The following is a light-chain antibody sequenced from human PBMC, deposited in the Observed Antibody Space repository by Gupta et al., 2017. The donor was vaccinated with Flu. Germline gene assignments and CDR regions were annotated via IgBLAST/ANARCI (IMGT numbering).Light chain of an antibody. Sequence: DIQMTQSPSSLSASVGDRVTITCRASQSISSYLNWYQQKPVKAPKLLIYAASSLQSGGPSRFSGSGSATDFTLTSSRRQTEDFANYYVQQSYSTHLFGGGTKVEIK. CDR1: QSISSY. CDR3: QQSYSTHL. CDR2: AAS. J-gene: IGKJ4*02. V-gene: IGKV1-39*01.